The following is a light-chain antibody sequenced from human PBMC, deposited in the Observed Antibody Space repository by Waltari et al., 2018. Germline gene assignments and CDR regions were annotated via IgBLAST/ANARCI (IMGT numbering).Light chain of an antibody. V-gene: IGLV2-11*01. Sequence: QSALTQPRSVSGSPGQSVTISCTGTSSEVGGYNYVAWYQHHPGKAPALMVFDGNKRPAGVPDRFAGSKSGNTASLTISGLRTEDEADDYCSSYAGSYTLLFGGGTKLTVL. J-gene: IGLJ2*01. CDR3: SSYAGSYTLL. CDR1: SSEVGGYNY. CDR2: DGN.